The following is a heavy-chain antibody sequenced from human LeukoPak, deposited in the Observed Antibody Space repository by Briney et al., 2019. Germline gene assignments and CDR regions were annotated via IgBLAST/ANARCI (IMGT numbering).Heavy chain of an antibody. CDR1: GGSFSGYY. V-gene: IGHV4-34*01. J-gene: IGHJ3*02. CDR2: INHSGST. CDR3: ASLLGGFAFDI. Sequence: SETLSLTCAVYGGSFSGYYWSWIRQPPGKGLEWIGEINHSGSTNYNPSLKSRVTISVDTSKNQFSLKLSSVTAADTAVYYCASLLGGFAFDIWGQGTMVTVSS. D-gene: IGHD3-16*01.